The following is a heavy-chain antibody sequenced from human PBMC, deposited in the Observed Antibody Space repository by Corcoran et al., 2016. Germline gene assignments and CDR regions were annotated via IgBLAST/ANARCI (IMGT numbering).Heavy chain of an antibody. D-gene: IGHD6-19*01. V-gene: IGHV3-30*18. J-gene: IGHJ4*02. CDR3: AKDREGSGWYFDY. CDR2: ISYDGSNK. CDR1: GFTFSSYG. Sequence: QVQLVESGGGVVQPGRSLRLSCAASGFTFSSYGMHWVRQAPGKGLEWVAVISYDGSNKDYADSVKGRFTISRDNSKNTLYLQMNSLRAEDTAVYYCAKDREGSGWYFDYWGQGTLVTVSS.